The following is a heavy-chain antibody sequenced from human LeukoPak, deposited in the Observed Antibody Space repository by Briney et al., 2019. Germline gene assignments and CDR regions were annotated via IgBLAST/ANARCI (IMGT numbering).Heavy chain of an antibody. CDR2: IYYSGST. D-gene: IGHD5-18*01. V-gene: IGHV4-39*07. J-gene: IGHJ4*02. CDR3: ASTGYSYGKPDY. CDR1: GGSISSSSHY. Sequence: SETRSLTCTVSGGSISSSSHYWGWIRQPPGKGLEWIGSIYYSGSTYYNPSLKSRVTISVDTSKNQFSLKLGSVTAADTAVYYCASTGYSYGKPDYWGQGTLVTVSS.